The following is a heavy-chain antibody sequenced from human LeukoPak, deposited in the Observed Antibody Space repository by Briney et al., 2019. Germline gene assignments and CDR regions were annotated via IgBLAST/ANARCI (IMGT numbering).Heavy chain of an antibody. D-gene: IGHD1-26*01. V-gene: IGHV4-4*07. CDR1: GYSISSGYY. CDR3: ARHSGSRLTPFDY. Sequence: PSETLSLTCAVSGYSISSGYYWSWIRQPAGKGLEWIGRIYTSGSTNYNPSLKSRVTMSVDTSKNQFSLKLSSVTAADTAVYYCARHSGSRLTPFDYWGQGTLVTVSS. CDR2: IYTSGST. J-gene: IGHJ4*02.